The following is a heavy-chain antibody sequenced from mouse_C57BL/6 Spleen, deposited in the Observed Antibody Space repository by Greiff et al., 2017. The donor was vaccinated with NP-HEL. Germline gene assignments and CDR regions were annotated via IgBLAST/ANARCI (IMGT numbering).Heavy chain of an antibody. CDR3: ARERNYYGSSRGFDY. J-gene: IGHJ2*01. V-gene: IGHV1-26*01. D-gene: IGHD1-1*01. CDR2: INPNNGGT. CDR1: GYTFTDYY. Sequence: VQLQQSGPELVKPGASVKISCKASGYTFTDYYMNWVKQSHGKSLEWIGDINPNNGGTSYNQKFKGKATLTVDKSSSTAYMELRSLTSEDSAVYYCARERNYYGSSRGFDYWGQGTTLTVSS.